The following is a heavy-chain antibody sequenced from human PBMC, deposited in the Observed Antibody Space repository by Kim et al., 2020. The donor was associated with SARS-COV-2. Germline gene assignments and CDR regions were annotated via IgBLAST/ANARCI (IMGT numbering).Heavy chain of an antibody. CDR3: ARGLVRGVLIFDY. J-gene: IGHJ4*02. CDR1: GGSISSNKW. D-gene: IGHD3-10*01. CDR2: VYLSGST. Sequence: SETLSLTCAVSGGSISSNKWWTWVRQPPGKGLGWIGEVYLSGSTNYNPSLKSRVTISVHKSKNQFSLKLTSVTAADTAVYFCARGLVRGVLIFDYWGQGTLVTVSS. V-gene: IGHV4-4*02.